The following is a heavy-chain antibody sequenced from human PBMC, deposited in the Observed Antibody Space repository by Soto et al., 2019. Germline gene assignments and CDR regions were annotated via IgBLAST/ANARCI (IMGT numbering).Heavy chain of an antibody. V-gene: IGHV4-59*01. Sequence: SEALSLTCTVSGGSISRYYWSWIRQPPGKGLEWIGYIYYSGSTNYNPSLKSRVTISVDTSKNQFSLKLSSVTAADTAVYYCARSDGRYWGQGTLVTVSS. CDR2: IYYSGST. CDR1: GGSISRYY. J-gene: IGHJ4*02. CDR3: ARSDGRY.